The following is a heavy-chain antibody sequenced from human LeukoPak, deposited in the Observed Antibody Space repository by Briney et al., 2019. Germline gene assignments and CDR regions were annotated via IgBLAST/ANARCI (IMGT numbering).Heavy chain of an antibody. Sequence: GGSLRLSCAASGFTFSSYSMQWVPEAPGKGLEWVSSISSSSTYIYYADSVEGRFTLSRDNANNSLYLQMNSLRAEDTAVYYCARDTYGDYVVDYWGQGTLVIVSS. CDR3: ARDTYGDYVVDY. D-gene: IGHD4-17*01. CDR1: GFTFSSYS. V-gene: IGHV3-21*04. CDR2: ISSSSTYI. J-gene: IGHJ4*02.